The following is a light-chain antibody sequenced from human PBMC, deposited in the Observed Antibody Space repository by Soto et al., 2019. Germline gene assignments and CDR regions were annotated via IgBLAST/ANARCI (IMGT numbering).Light chain of an antibody. Sequence: QSALTQPASVSGSPGQSITISCTGSSSDVGGYNYVPWYQQHPGKAPKLMIYDVSNRPSGVSNRFSGSKSGNTASLTITGLQAEDEADYYCSSYTSSSTLYVFGAGTRSPS. CDR3: SSYTSSSTLYV. CDR1: SSDVGGYNY. V-gene: IGLV2-14*01. CDR2: DVS. J-gene: IGLJ1*01.